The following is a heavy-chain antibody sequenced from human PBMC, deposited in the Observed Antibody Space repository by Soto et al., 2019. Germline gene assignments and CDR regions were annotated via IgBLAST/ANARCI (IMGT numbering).Heavy chain of an antibody. CDR2: IYYSGNT. CDR3: ARQGYRYGQGLDY. D-gene: IGHD5-18*01. V-gene: IGHV4-31*03. CDR1: GGPISSANYY. Sequence: QVQLQESGPGLVKPSQTLSLTCTVSGGPISSANYYWSWIRQHPGKGLEWIGYIYYSGNTYYNPSLKSRVTMSVDKSKNQFSLKLNSVTAADTAVYYCARQGYRYGQGLDYWGQGTLVTVSS. J-gene: IGHJ4*02.